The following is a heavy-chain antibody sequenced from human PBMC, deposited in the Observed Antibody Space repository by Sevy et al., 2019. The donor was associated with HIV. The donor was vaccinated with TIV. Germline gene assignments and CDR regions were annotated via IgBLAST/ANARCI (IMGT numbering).Heavy chain of an antibody. Sequence: GGSLRLSCAASGFTLSTYNMNWVRQAPGKGLEWISYIGSSSSTKYYADSVKGRFTISRDSAKNSLYLQMNSLRAEDTAVFYCARARGYSSGSYGAFDIWGQGTMVTVSS. CDR1: GFTLSTYN. D-gene: IGHD6-19*01. V-gene: IGHV3-48*01. CDR2: IGSSSSTK. CDR3: ARARGYSSGSYGAFDI. J-gene: IGHJ3*02.